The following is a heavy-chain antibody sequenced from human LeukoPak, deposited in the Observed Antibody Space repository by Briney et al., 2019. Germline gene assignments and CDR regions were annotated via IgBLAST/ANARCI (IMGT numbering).Heavy chain of an antibody. V-gene: IGHV4-39*01. CDR2: IYYSGST. CDR1: GGSISSSSYS. D-gene: IGHD2-2*01. CDR3: ARSRETSYCSSTSCRVRGFDP. Sequence: PSETLSLTCTVSGGSISSSSYSWGWIRQPPGKGLEWIGSIYYSGSTYYNPSLKSRVTISVDTSKNQFSLKLSSVTAADTAVYYCARSRETSYCSSTSCRVRGFDPWGQGTLVTVSS. J-gene: IGHJ5*02.